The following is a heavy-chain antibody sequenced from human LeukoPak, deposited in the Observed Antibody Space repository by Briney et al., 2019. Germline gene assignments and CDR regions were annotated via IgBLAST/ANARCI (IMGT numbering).Heavy chain of an antibody. D-gene: IGHD7-27*01. CDR2: IYSGGST. CDR1: GFTFSSYA. V-gene: IGHV3-66*01. CDR3: ARDGYQLGNYFDY. J-gene: IGHJ4*02. Sequence: GGSLRLSCAASGFTFSSYAMSWVRQAPGKGLEWVSVIYSGGSTYYADSVKGRFTISRDNSKNTLYLQMNSLRAEDTAVYYCARDGYQLGNYFDYWGQGTLVTVSS.